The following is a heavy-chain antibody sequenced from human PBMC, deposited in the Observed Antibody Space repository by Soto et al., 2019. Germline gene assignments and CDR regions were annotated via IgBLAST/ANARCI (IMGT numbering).Heavy chain of an antibody. Sequence: QVQLVESGGGVVQPGRSLRLSCAASGFTFSSYAMHWVRQAPGKGLEWVAVISYDGSNKYYADSVKGRFTISRDNSKKTLYLHMNSLRTEDTAVYYCARGGEGVGYWGQGTLGTVSS. CDR1: GFTFSSYA. J-gene: IGHJ4*02. CDR3: ARGGEGVGY. D-gene: IGHD2-21*01. CDR2: ISYDGSNK. V-gene: IGHV3-30-3*01.